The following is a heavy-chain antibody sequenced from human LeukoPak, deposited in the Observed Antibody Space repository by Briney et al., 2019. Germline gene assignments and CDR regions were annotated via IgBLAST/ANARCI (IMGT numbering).Heavy chain of an antibody. CDR1: SDSISSYY. CDR3: ARVSRDGYILFDY. D-gene: IGHD5-24*01. V-gene: IGHV4-59*01. CDR2: IYYSGTT. J-gene: IGHJ4*02. Sequence: SETLSLTCTVSSDSISSYYWRWIRQPPGKGLEWIGYIYYSGTTKYNPSLKSRVTISIDTSKNQFSLKLSSVTAADTAVYYCARVSRDGYILFDYWGQETLVTVSS.